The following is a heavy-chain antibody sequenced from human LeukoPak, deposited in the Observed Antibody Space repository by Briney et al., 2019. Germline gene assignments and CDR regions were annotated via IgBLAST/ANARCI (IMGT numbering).Heavy chain of an antibody. CDR3: TTGIDYGGGY. Sequence: GGSLRLSCAASGFTFSSYWMNWVRQAPGKGLEWVGRIKNKDEGEKTDYAAPVKGRFTISRDDSKATLFLQMNSLKMEDTAIYYCTTGIDYGGGYWGQGTLVSVSS. CDR1: GFTFSSYW. CDR2: IKNKDEGEKT. V-gene: IGHV3-15*05. J-gene: IGHJ4*02. D-gene: IGHD3-16*01.